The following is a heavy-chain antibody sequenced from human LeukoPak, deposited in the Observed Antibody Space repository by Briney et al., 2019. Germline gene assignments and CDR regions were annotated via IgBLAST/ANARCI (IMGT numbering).Heavy chain of an antibody. CDR1: GYTFTTYD. Sequence: GASVKVSCKASGYTFTTYDINWVRQATGQGLEWMGWMNPDSGITGHAQRFQGRVTITWDTSISTAYMELSSLRSEDTAMYYCAKNYFGSGTYSPHVSWGQGTLVTVSS. J-gene: IGHJ5*02. CDR2: MNPDSGIT. V-gene: IGHV1-8*03. D-gene: IGHD3-10*01. CDR3: AKNYFGSGTYSPHVS.